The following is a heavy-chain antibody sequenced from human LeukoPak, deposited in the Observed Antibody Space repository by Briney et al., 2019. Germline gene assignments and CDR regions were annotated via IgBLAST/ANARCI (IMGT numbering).Heavy chain of an antibody. CDR1: GFTFSSYG. V-gene: IGHV3-33*06. J-gene: IGHJ4*02. CDR2: IWYDGSNK. CDR3: AKGPYYGPVMLIDY. Sequence: GGSLRLSCAASGFTFSSYGMHWVRQAPGKGLEWVAVIWYDGSNKYYADSVKGRFTISRDNSKNTLYLQMNSLRAEDTAVYYCAKGPYYGPVMLIDYWGQGTLVPVSS. D-gene: IGHD3-10*01.